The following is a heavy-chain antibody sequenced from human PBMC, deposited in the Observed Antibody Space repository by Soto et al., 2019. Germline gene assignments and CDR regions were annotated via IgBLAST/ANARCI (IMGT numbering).Heavy chain of an antibody. CDR1: GFTFSSYA. D-gene: IGHD5-12*01. J-gene: IGHJ6*02. Sequence: GGSLRLSCAASGFTFSSYAMHWVRQAPGKGLEWVAVISYDGSNKYYADSVKGRFTISRDDSKNRLYLQMNSRRAEDTAVYYCARDWDLIVATFPYDDYGMDVWGQGATVTVSS. CDR2: ISYDGSNK. CDR3: ARDWDLIVATFPYDDYGMDV. V-gene: IGHV3-30-3*01.